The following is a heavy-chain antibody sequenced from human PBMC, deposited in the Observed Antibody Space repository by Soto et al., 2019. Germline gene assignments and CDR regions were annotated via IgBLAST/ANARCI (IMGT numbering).Heavy chain of an antibody. Sequence: PGGSLRLSCAASGFTFSSYSMNWVRQAPGKGPEWVSSISSSSSYIYYADSVKGRFTISRDNAKNSLYLQMNSLRAEDTAVYYCARDRNYYYGSGSYYQFGDYYYGMDVWGQGTTVTVSS. D-gene: IGHD3-10*01. J-gene: IGHJ6*02. CDR2: ISSSSSYI. V-gene: IGHV3-21*01. CDR1: GFTFSSYS. CDR3: ARDRNYYYGSGSYYQFGDYYYGMDV.